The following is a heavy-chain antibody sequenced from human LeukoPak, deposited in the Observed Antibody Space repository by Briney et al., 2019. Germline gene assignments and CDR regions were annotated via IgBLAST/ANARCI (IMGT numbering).Heavy chain of an antibody. CDR3: ARATGRVVRRITWRYFDY. Sequence: RGASVKVSCKASGYTFTGYYMHWVRQAPGQGLEWMGWISGYNDNTKYTQKLQGRVTMTTDTSTSTAYMELRSLRSDDTAVYYCARATGRVVRRITWRYFDYWGQGTLVTVSS. D-gene: IGHD3-10*01. J-gene: IGHJ4*02. CDR2: ISGYNDNT. CDR1: GYTFTGYY. V-gene: IGHV1-18*04.